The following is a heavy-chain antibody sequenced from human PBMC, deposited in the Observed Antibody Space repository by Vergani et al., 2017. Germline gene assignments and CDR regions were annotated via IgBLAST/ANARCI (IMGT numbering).Heavy chain of an antibody. J-gene: IGHJ4*02. Sequence: QVQLVQSGAEVKKPGSLVKVSCKASGGTFSSYAISWVRQAPGQGLEWMGGIIPIFGTANYAQKFQGRVTITADESTSTAYMELSSLRSEDTAVYYCARATRGIAVAGTNYYFDYWGQGTLVTVSS. CDR1: GGTFSSYA. CDR3: ARATRGIAVAGTNYYFDY. V-gene: IGHV1-69*01. CDR2: IIPIFGTA. D-gene: IGHD6-19*01.